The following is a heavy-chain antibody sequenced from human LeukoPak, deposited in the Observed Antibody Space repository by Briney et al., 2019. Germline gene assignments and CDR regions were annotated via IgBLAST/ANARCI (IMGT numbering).Heavy chain of an antibody. CDR1: GYTFTGYY. CDR2: INPNSGGT. CDR3: ARVARAWIQLWLLDY. J-gene: IGHJ4*02. Sequence: ASVKVSCKASGYTFTGYYMHWVRQAPGQGLEWMGWINPNSGGTNYAQKFQGRVTMTRDTSISTAYMELSRLRSGDTAVYYCARVARAWIQLWLLDYWGQGTLVTVSS. D-gene: IGHD5-18*01. V-gene: IGHV1-2*02.